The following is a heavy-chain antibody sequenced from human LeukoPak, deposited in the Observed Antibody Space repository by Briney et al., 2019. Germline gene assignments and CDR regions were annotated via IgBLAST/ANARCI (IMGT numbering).Heavy chain of an antibody. J-gene: IGHJ4*02. CDR2: ISWNSGNI. CDR1: GFTFDDYA. D-gene: IGHD6-19*01. Sequence: GGSLRLSCAASGFTFDDYAMHWVRQAPGKGLEWVSGISWNSGNIGYADSVKGRFTISRDNAKNSLYLQMNSLRAEDTALYYCAKDIRAGYSSGWRFDYWGQGTLVTVSS. V-gene: IGHV3-9*01. CDR3: AKDIRAGYSSGWRFDY.